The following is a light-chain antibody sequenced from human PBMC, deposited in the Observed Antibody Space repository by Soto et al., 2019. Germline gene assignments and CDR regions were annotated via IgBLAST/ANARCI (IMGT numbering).Light chain of an antibody. J-gene: IGKJ4*01. V-gene: IGKV3-20*01. CDR1: QSVSSSY. CDR2: GAS. Sequence: EIVLTQSPGTLSLSPGERATLSRRASQSVSSSYLAWYQKKPGQDPRILIYGASSRATGIPDRFSGSGSGTDFTLTISSLETEDFAVYECQQYGSSPLTFGGGTKVDIK. CDR3: QQYGSSPLT.